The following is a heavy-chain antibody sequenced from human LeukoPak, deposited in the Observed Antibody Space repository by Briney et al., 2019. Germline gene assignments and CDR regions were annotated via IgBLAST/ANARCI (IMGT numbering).Heavy chain of an antibody. CDR2: INRSGST. CDR1: GGSFSGYY. CDR3: ASGNKAAVDY. D-gene: IGHD6-13*01. Sequence: SETLSLTCAVYGGSFSGYYWSWIRQPPGKGLEWIGEINRSGSTNYNPSLKSRVTISVDTSKNQFSLKLSSVTAADTAVYYCASGNKAAVDYWGQGTLVTVSS. V-gene: IGHV4-34*01. J-gene: IGHJ4*02.